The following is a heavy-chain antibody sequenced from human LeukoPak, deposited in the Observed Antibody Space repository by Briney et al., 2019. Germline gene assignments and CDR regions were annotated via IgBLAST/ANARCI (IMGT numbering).Heavy chain of an antibody. J-gene: IGHJ6*03. Sequence: MSSETLSLTCTVSGYSINSGYYWVWIRQPPGKGLEWIGSIYRSGSTNYNPPLKSRVTISVDTSKNQFSLKLSSVTAADTAVYYCARVPSYYYGSGSYSEYYYYMDVWGKGTTVTISS. D-gene: IGHD3-10*01. CDR3: ARVPSYYYGSGSYSEYYYYMDV. V-gene: IGHV4-38-2*02. CDR2: IYRSGST. CDR1: GYSINSGYY.